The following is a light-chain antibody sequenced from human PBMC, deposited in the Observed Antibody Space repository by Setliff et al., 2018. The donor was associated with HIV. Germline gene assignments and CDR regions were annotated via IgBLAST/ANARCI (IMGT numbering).Light chain of an antibody. Sequence: DIQMTQSPSSLSASVGDRVTITCRASQSISSYLNWYQVKPGKAPKLLIYAASSLQTGVPSRFGGSGSGTDFTLIISSVQPEDFATYYCQQTYRTSTFGPGTRLEIK. CDR1: QSISSY. CDR2: AAS. V-gene: IGKV1-39*01. CDR3: QQTYRTST. J-gene: IGKJ5*01.